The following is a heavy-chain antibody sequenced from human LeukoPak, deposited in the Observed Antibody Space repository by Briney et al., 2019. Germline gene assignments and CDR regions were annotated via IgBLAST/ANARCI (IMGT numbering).Heavy chain of an antibody. J-gene: IGHJ4*02. Sequence: GGSLRLSCTGSGFAFSSYWMNWVRQAPGKGLEWVANIKQDGSERYYVDSVKGRFTISRDNAKNSLYLQMNSLRAEDTAVYYCARDYYDSSGYYYLAYWGQGTLVTVSS. CDR3: ARDYYDSSGYYYLAY. CDR2: IKQDGSER. V-gene: IGHV3-7*01. CDR1: GFAFSSYW. D-gene: IGHD3-22*01.